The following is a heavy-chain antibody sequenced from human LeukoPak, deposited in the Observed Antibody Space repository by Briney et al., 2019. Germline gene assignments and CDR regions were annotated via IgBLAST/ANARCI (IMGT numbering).Heavy chain of an antibody. J-gene: IGHJ4*02. CDR3: TREYSSGWPFDF. Sequence: GGSLRLSCAASGFTFSDSAIHWLCQATGKGLEWVGRIRSKADTYATTYAASLKGRFTISRDDSRNRAYLQMSSLRTEDTAVYYCTREYSSGWPFDFWGQGTLVTVSS. CDR2: IRSKADTYAT. D-gene: IGHD6-19*01. V-gene: IGHV3-73*01. CDR1: GFTFSDSA.